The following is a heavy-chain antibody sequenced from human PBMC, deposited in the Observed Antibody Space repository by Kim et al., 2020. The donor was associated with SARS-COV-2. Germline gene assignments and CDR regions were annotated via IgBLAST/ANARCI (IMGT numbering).Heavy chain of an antibody. J-gene: IGHJ4*02. D-gene: IGHD3-22*01. CDR3: TTGANYYDSSGYIDY. Sequence: APVNGRFTISRDDSKNTLYLQMNSLKTEDTAVYYCTTGANYYDSSGYIDYWGQGTLVTVSS. V-gene: IGHV3-15*01.